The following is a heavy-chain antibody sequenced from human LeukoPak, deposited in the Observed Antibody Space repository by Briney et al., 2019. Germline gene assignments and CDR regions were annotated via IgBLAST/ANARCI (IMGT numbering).Heavy chain of an antibody. Sequence: NPSETLSLTCAVYGGSFSGYYWSWIRQSPGKGLEWIGEINHSGSTNYNPSLKSRVTISVDTSKNQFSLKLSSVTAADTAVYYCARGGRSVTTTYWGQGTLVTVSS. CDR2: INHSGST. CDR3: ARGGRSVTTTY. D-gene: IGHD4-17*01. CDR1: GGSFSGYY. V-gene: IGHV4-34*01. J-gene: IGHJ4*02.